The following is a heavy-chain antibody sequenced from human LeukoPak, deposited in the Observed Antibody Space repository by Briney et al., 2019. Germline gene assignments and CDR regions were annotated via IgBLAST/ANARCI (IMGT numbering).Heavy chain of an antibody. CDR2: IYTSGST. V-gene: IGHV4-4*07. CDR1: GGSISSYY. D-gene: IGHD3-3*01. CDR3: ARESLMTGAFFGENDALDI. Sequence: PSETLSLTCTVSGGSISSYYWSWLRQPAGKGLEWIGRIYTSGSTNYNPSLKSRVTMSVDPSKNQFSLKLSSVTAADTGVYYCARESLMTGAFFGENDALDIWGQGTMVTVSS. J-gene: IGHJ3*02.